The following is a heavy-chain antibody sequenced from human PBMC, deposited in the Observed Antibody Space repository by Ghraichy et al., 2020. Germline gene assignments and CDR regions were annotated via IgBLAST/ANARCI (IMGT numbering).Heavy chain of an antibody. V-gene: IGHV3-7*03. CDR1: GFTFSNYW. CDR2: IKQDGSEK. J-gene: IGHJ3*02. Sequence: GGSLRLSCAASGFTFSNYWMTWVRQAPGKGLEWVANIKQDGSEKYYVDSVKGRFTISRDNAKNSLYLQMNSLRADDTAVYYCARDRLYYDSTEVGAFDIWGQGTMVTVSS. D-gene: IGHD3-22*01. CDR3: ARDRLYYDSTEVGAFDI.